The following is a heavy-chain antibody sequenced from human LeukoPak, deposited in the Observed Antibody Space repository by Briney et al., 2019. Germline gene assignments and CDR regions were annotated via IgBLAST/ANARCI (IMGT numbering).Heavy chain of an antibody. V-gene: IGHV4-59*01. CDR2: IYYSGST. CDR3: ARDRGGYYYDSSDSYYFDY. D-gene: IGHD3-22*01. J-gene: IGHJ4*02. CDR1: GVSISSYY. Sequence: SETLSLTCSVSGVSISSYYWSWIRQPPGKGLEWIGYIYYSGSTNYNPSLKSRVTISVDTSKNQFSLKLSSVTAADTAVYYCARDRGGYYYDSSDSYYFDYWGQGTLVTVSS.